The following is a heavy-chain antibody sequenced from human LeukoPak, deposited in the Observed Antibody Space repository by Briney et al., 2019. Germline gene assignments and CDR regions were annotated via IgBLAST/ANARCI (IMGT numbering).Heavy chain of an antibody. Sequence: PSETLSLTCTVSGGSISSYYWGWIRQPPGKGLEWIGSIYHSGSTYYNPSLKSRVTISVDTSKNQFSLKLSSVTAADTAVYYCAREDVPQHYYDSSVNAFDIWGQGTMVTVSS. CDR2: IYHSGST. CDR1: GGSISSYY. D-gene: IGHD3-22*01. V-gene: IGHV4-38-2*02. J-gene: IGHJ3*02. CDR3: AREDVPQHYYDSSVNAFDI.